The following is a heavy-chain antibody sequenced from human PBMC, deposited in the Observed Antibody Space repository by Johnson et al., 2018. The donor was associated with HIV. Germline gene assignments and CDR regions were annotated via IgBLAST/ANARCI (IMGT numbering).Heavy chain of an antibody. Sequence: VQLVESGGGLVKPGGSLRLSCAASGFTFSDYYMDWVRQAPGKGLEWVGRTRNKAHSYTTEYAAPVKGRFTISRDDSKNSLYLQMNSLKSEDTAVYYCATGASSTWSLGALDIWGQGTMVTVSS. D-gene: IGHD6-13*01. V-gene: IGHV3-72*01. CDR3: ATGASSTWSLGALDI. CDR2: TRNKAHSYTT. CDR1: GFTFSDYY. J-gene: IGHJ3*02.